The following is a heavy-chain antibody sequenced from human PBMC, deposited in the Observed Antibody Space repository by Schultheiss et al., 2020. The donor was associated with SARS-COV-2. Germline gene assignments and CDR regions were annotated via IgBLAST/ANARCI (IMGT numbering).Heavy chain of an antibody. V-gene: IGHV3-53*01. CDR1: GFTVSSNY. CDR3: ARSSIIAAAGYFDY. D-gene: IGHD6-13*01. Sequence: GGSLRLSCAASGFTVSSNYMSWVRQAPGKGLEWVSVIYSGGSTYYADSVKGRFTISRDNSKNTLYLQMNSLRAEDTAVYYCARSSIIAAAGYFDYWGQGTLVTVSS. J-gene: IGHJ4*02. CDR2: IYSGGST.